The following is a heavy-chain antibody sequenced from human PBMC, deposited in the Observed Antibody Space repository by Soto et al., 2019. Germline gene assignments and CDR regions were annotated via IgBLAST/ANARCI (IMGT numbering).Heavy chain of an antibody. CDR2: IIPIFGTA. CDR1: GGTFSSYA. CDR3: ARDEFYYDRSVGAFDI. J-gene: IGHJ3*02. V-gene: IGHV1-69*01. D-gene: IGHD3-22*01. Sequence: QVQLVQSGAAVKKPGSSVKVSCKASGGTFSSYAISWVRQAPGQGLEWMGGIIPIFGTANYAQKFQGRVTSTADESTSTAYMGRSSLRSEDTAVYYCARDEFYYDRSVGAFDIWGQGTMVTVSS.